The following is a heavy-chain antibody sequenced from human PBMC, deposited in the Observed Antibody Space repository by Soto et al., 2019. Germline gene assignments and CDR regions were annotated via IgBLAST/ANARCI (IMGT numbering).Heavy chain of an antibody. D-gene: IGHD4-17*01. CDR2: ISSSSSYT. CDR3: ARDPTSYGDYDY. Sequence: QVQLVASGGGLVKPGGSLRLSCAASGFTFSDYYMSWIRQAPGKGLEWVSYISSSSSYTNYADSVKGRFTISRDNAKKSLYLQMNNLRAKDTTVYYCARDPTSYGDYDYWGQGTLVTVSS. CDR1: GFTFSDYY. V-gene: IGHV3-11*05. J-gene: IGHJ4*02.